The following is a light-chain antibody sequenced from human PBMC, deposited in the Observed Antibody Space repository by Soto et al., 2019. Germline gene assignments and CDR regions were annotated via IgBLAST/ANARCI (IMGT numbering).Light chain of an antibody. J-gene: IGLJ1*01. V-gene: IGLV2-14*01. Sequence: QSVLTQPASVSGSPGQSITISRAGTRSDIGASNSVSWYQHLPGRPPTLIIYEATNRPSGVSERFSGSKTGDTASLTISGLQADDEAEYFCISYKTDDTFVFGSGTKLTVL. CDR3: ISYKTDDTFV. CDR2: EAT. CDR1: RSDIGASNS.